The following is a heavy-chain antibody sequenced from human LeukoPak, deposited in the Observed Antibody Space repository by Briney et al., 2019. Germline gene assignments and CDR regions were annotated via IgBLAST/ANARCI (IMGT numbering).Heavy chain of an antibody. CDR1: GYSISSGYY. CDR2: IYHSGST. Sequence: PSETLSLTCIVSGYSISSGYYWGWIRQPPGKGLEWFGSIYHSGSTYYNPSLKSRVTISVDTSKNQFSLKLSSVTAADTAVYYCARTSLRAYGFDIWGQGTMVTVSS. D-gene: IGHD2-2*01. J-gene: IGHJ3*02. V-gene: IGHV4-38-2*02. CDR3: ARTSLRAYGFDI.